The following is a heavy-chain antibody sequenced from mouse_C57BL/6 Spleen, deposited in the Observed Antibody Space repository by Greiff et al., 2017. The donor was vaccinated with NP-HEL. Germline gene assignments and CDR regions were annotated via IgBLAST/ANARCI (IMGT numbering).Heavy chain of an antibody. J-gene: IGHJ1*03. V-gene: IGHV1-81*01. CDR3: ARAGGYWYFDV. Sequence: QVQLQESGAELARPGASVKLSCKASGYTFTSYGISWVKQRTGQGLEWIGEIYPRSGNTYYNEKFKGKATLTADKSSSTAYMELRSLTSEDSAVYFCARAGGYWYFDVWGTGTTVTVSS. CDR2: IYPRSGNT. CDR1: GYTFTSYG.